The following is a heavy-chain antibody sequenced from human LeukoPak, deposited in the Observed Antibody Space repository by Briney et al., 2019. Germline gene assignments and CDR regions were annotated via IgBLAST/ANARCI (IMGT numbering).Heavy chain of an antibody. CDR2: IYHSGST. D-gene: IGHD3-22*01. CDR1: HYSISSNYY. CDR3: ARSSGYMSY. J-gene: IGHJ4*01. V-gene: IGHV4-38-2*02. Sequence: SETLSLTCTVSHYSISSNYYWGWIRQPPGKGLEWIGSIYHSGSTYYNPSLKSRVTISVDTSKNQFSLKLTSVTAADTAVYYCARSSGYMSYWGHGTLVTVSS.